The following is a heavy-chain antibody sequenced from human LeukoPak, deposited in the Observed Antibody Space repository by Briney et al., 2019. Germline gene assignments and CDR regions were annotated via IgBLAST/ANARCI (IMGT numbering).Heavy chain of an antibody. D-gene: IGHD2-2*01. J-gene: IGHJ4*02. CDR1: GGSIRNYY. CDR2: IYTSGST. V-gene: IGHV4-4*07. CDR3: ARDWGADCSSTSCYSY. Sequence: SETLSLTCTVSGGSIRNYYWNWIRQPAGKGLEWIGRIYTSGSTNYNPSLKSRVTMSVDTSKNQFSLKLSSVTAADTAVYYCARDWGADCSSTSCYSYWGQGTLVTVSS.